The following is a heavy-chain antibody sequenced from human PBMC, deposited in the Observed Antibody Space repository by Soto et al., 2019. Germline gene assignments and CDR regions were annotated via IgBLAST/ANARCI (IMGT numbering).Heavy chain of an antibody. CDR3: ARRCTNGVCYNY. CDR2: INHSGTT. D-gene: IGHD2-8*01. Sequence: PSETLSLTCAVYGGSFSGYYWSWIRQPPGKGLEWIAEINHSGTTNYNPSLKSRVTISVDTSKNQFSLKLSSVTAADTAVYYCARRCTNGVCYNYWGQGTLVTVSS. CDR1: GGSFSGYY. V-gene: IGHV4-34*01. J-gene: IGHJ4*02.